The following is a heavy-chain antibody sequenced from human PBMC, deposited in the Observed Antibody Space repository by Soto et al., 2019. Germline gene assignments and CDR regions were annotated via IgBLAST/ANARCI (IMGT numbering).Heavy chain of an antibody. D-gene: IGHD3-22*01. CDR2: IYYSGST. Sequence: SETLSLTCTVSGGSISSSSYYWGWIRQPPGKGLEWIGSIYYSGSTYYNPSLKSRVTISVDTSKNQFSLKLSSVTAADTAVYYCASLAPTYYYDRSGLVGNWFDPWGQGTLVTVSS. V-gene: IGHV4-39*01. J-gene: IGHJ5*02. CDR3: ASLAPTYYYDRSGLVGNWFDP. CDR1: GGSISSSSYY.